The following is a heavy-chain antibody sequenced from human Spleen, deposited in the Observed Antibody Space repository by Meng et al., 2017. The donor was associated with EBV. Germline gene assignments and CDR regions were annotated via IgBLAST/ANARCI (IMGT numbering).Heavy chain of an antibody. V-gene: IGHV3-21*01. CDR3: AREWATKGDY. CDR1: GFTFSSYS. CDR2: ISSSSSYI. D-gene: IGHD1-26*01. J-gene: IGHJ4*02. Sequence: EVRLLGSGGGLVKPGGSLRFSCAASGFTFSSYSINWVRQAPGKGLEWVSSISSSSSYIYYADSVKGRFTISRDNDKNSLYLQMNSLRAEDTAVYYCAREWATKGDYWGQGTLVTVSS.